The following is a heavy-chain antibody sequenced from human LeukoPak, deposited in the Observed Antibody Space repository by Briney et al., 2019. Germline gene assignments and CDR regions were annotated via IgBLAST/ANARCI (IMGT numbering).Heavy chain of an antibody. CDR2: ITWSGSNI. J-gene: IGHJ6*03. CDR1: GFPLSDYP. Sequence: GGSLSLFCAVCGFPLSDYPMRWVRQAREKGLEFVSAITWSGSNIHYANTVKGRSTISRDNSTNSLYLQMGGLRTKDMAVYHSARVKAGATISDFYYYYMDVWGQGTTVTVSS. D-gene: IGHD1-26*01. CDR3: ARVKAGATISDFYYYYMDV. V-gene: IGHV3-64*01.